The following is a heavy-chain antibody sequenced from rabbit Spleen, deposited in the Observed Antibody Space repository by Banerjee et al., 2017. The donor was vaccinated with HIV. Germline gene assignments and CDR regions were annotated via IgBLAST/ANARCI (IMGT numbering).Heavy chain of an antibody. CDR3: ARARDTYDDVGDYARLDL. Sequence: QLVESGGGLVKPEGSLKLSCTASGFSFSNKAVMCWVRQAPGKGLEWIGLIYTAGGSTDYASWVNGRFTISSDNAQNTVHLQMNSLTAADTATYFCARARDTYDDVGDYARLDLWGPGTLVTVS. CDR2: IYTAGGST. V-gene: IGHV1S7*01. CDR1: GFSFSNKA. D-gene: IGHD2-1*01. J-gene: IGHJ3*01.